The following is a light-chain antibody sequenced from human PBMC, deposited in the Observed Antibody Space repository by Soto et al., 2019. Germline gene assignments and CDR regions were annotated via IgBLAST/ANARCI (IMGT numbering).Light chain of an antibody. CDR1: ESVRSD. V-gene: IGKV3-20*01. CDR2: GAS. J-gene: IGKJ1*01. CDR3: QQYGRSPRT. Sequence: EIVMTQSPATLSVSPGERATLSCRASESVRSDLAWYQQKPGQAPRLLIYGASSRATGIPDRFSGSGSGTDFILTISRLEPDDFAVYCCQQYGRSPRTFGQGTKVDIK.